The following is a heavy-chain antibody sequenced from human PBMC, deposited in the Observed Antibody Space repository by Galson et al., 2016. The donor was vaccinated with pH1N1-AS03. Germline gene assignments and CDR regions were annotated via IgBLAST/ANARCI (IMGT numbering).Heavy chain of an antibody. V-gene: IGHV3-7*03. D-gene: IGHD1-26*01. CDR3: ARDWEPHMRMDCFDP. Sequence: SLRLSCAASGFTFSRFWLNWVRQTPGKGLEWVAHIKQDGSEKYSVDSVKGRFTSSKDNAKNSLFLQMNSLRAEDTAVYYCARDWEPHMRMDCFDPWGQGTLVTVSS. CDR1: GFTFSRFW. CDR2: IKQDGSEK. J-gene: IGHJ5*02.